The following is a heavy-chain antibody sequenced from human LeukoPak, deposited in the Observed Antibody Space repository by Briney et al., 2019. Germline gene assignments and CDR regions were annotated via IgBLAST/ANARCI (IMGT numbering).Heavy chain of an antibody. V-gene: IGHV3-7*03. D-gene: IGHD3-22*01. Sequence: PGGSLRLSCAASGFTFSSYWMSWVRQAPGKGLEWVANIKQDGSEKYYVDSVKGRFTISRDNAKNSLYLQMNSLRAEDTAVYYCAREGGDSSGYPTGDYYYGMDVWGQGTTVTVSS. CDR1: GFTFSSYW. CDR2: IKQDGSEK. CDR3: AREGGDSSGYPTGDYYYGMDV. J-gene: IGHJ6*02.